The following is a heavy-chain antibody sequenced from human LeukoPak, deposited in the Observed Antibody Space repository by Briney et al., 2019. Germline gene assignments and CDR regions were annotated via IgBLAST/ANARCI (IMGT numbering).Heavy chain of an antibody. CDR1: GGSFSGYY. CDR2: INHSGST. CDR3: ASSEYYYDSSGYYYPLALRY. Sequence: SETLSLTCAVYGGSFSGYYWSWIRQPPGKGLEWIGEINHSGSTNYNPSLKSRVTISVDTSKNQFSLKLSSVTAADTAVYYCASSEYYYDSSGYYYPLALRYWGQGTLVTVSS. D-gene: IGHD3-22*01. J-gene: IGHJ4*02. V-gene: IGHV4-34*01.